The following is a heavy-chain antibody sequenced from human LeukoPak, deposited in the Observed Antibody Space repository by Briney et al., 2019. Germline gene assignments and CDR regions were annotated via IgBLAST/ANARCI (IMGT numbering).Heavy chain of an antibody. V-gene: IGHV3-53*04. J-gene: IGHJ4*02. CDR2: IYSGGST. CDR3: ARGVGAVSNIDY. D-gene: IGHD2/OR15-2a*01. CDR1: GIIVSSNY. Sequence: GGSLRLSCAASGIIVSSNYMSWVRQAPGKGLEWVSIIYSGGSTYYADSVKGRFTISRHNSENTLYLQMNSLRAEDTAVYYCARGVGAVSNIDYWGQGTLVTVSS.